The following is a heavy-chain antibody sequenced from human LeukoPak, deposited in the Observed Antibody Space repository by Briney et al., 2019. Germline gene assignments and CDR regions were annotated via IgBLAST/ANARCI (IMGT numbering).Heavy chain of an antibody. J-gene: IGHJ4*02. Sequence: PSETLSLTCAVSGYSISSGYYWSWIRQPPGKGLEWIGEINHSGSTNYNPSLKSRVTISVDTSKNQFSLKLSSVTAADTAVYYCARVMYQPDYWGQGTLVTVSS. CDR3: ARVMYQPDY. CDR1: GYSISSGYY. D-gene: IGHD2-2*01. CDR2: INHSGST. V-gene: IGHV4-34*01.